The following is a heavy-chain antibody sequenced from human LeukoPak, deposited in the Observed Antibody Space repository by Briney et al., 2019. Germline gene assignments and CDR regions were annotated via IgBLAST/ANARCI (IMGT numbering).Heavy chain of an antibody. Sequence: GRSLRLSCAASGFTFSSYGMHWVRQAPAKGLEWVAVISYDGSNKYYGDYVKGRFTISRDNSKNTLFLQMNSLRAEDTAVYYCAKGGTYYYDTSSAYDWSDYFHYWGQGTLVTVSS. J-gene: IGHJ4*02. V-gene: IGHV3-30*18. CDR1: GFTFSSYG. D-gene: IGHD3-22*01. CDR2: ISYDGSNK. CDR3: AKGGTYYYDTSSAYDWSDYFHY.